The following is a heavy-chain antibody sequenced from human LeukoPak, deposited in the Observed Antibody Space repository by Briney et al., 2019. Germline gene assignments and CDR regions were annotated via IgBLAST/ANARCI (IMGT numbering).Heavy chain of an antibody. J-gene: IGHJ1*01. D-gene: IGHD3-22*01. CDR3: ASTPYYYDSSGYYNEFQH. V-gene: IGHV4-38-2*02. CDR2: IYHSGST. CDR1: GGSIRSGYY. Sequence: KPSETLSLTCTVSGGSIRSGYYWGWIRQPPGKGLEWIGSIYHSGSTYYNPSLKSRVTISVDTSKNQFSLKLSSVTAADTAVYYCASTPYYYDSSGYYNEFQHWGQGTLVTVSS.